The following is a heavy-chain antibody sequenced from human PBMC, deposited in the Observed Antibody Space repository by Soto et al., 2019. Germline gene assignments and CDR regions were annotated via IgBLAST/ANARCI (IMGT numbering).Heavy chain of an antibody. CDR2: IYYSGST. V-gene: IGHV4-59*12. CDR1: GGSISSYY. J-gene: IGHJ4*02. D-gene: IGHD6-13*01. Sequence: SETLSLTCTVSGGSISSYYWSWIRQPPGKGLEWIGDIYYSGSTNYNPSLKSRVTISVDTSKNQFSLKLSSVTAADTAVYYCARGASMEYSSSFFDYWGQGTLVTVSS. CDR3: ARGASMEYSSSFFDY.